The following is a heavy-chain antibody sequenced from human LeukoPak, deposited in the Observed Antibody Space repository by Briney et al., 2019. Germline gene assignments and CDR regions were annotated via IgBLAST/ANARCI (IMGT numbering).Heavy chain of an antibody. CDR1: GFTFSSYA. D-gene: IGHD3-22*01. Sequence: GGSLRLSCAASGFTFSSYAMHGVRQAPGKGLEWVAVISYDGSNKYYADSVKGRFTISRDNSKNTLYLQMNSLRAEDTAVYYCARNYYDSSGYYWPGAFDIWGQGTMVTVSS. J-gene: IGHJ3*02. CDR3: ARNYYDSSGYYWPGAFDI. V-gene: IGHV3-30-3*01. CDR2: ISYDGSNK.